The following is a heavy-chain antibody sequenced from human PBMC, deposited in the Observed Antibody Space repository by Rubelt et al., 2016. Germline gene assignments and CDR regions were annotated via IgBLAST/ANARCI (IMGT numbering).Heavy chain of an antibody. V-gene: IGHV4-39*07. Sequence: QLQLQESGPGLVKPSETLSLTCTVSGGSISSNSYYWGWIRQPPGKGLEWIGSIYYSGSTYYNPSLKSRVTISVDTSKNQVSLKLSSVTAADTAVYYWARAPGVAGTAYYFDYWGQGTLVTVSS. CDR3: ARAPGVAGTAYYFDY. CDR2: IYYSGST. D-gene: IGHD6-19*01. CDR1: GGSISSNSYY. J-gene: IGHJ4*02.